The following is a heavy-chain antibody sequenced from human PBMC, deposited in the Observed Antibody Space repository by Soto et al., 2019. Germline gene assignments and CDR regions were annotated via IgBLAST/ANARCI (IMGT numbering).Heavy chain of an antibody. CDR3: XXXXXXXXXXXXXXXYGMDV. J-gene: IGHJ6*02. CDR1: GYTFTSYA. Sequence: QVQLVQSGAEVKKPGASVKVSCKASGYTFTSYAMHWVRQAPGXXLXXMXXINAGNGNTKYSQKFQGRVTITRDTXAXXAXKXXXXXXXXXXXXXXXXXXXXXXXXXXXXXXYGMDVWGQGNTVTVSS. CDR2: INAGNGNT. V-gene: IGHV1-3*01.